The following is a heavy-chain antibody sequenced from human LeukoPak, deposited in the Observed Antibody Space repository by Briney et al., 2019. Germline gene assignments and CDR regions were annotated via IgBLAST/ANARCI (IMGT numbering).Heavy chain of an antibody. D-gene: IGHD2-2*01. J-gene: IGHJ1*01. V-gene: IGHV3-9*01. CDR3: AKDMGPGYCSSTSCYEYFQH. Sequence: PGGSLRLSCAASGFTVSSNYMSWVRQAPGKGLEWVSGISWNSGSIGYADSVKGRFTISRDNAKNSLYLQMNSLRAEDTALYYCAKDMGPGYCSSTSCYEYFQHWGQGTLVTVSS. CDR1: GFTVSSNY. CDR2: ISWNSGSI.